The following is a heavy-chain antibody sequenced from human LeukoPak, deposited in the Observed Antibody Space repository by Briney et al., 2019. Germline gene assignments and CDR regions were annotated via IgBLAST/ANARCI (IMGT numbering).Heavy chain of an antibody. D-gene: IGHD4-17*01. CDR1: GFTFSNAW. Sequence: GGSLRLSCAASGFTFSNAWMSWVRQAPGKGLEWVGRIKSKAGGGTTDYAAPVKGRFTISRDDSKNTLYLQMNSLKTEDTAVYYCTTGLLYGDYEGEDYGGQGTLATVSS. CDR2: IKSKAGGGTT. J-gene: IGHJ4*02. CDR3: TTGLLYGDYEGEDY. V-gene: IGHV3-15*01.